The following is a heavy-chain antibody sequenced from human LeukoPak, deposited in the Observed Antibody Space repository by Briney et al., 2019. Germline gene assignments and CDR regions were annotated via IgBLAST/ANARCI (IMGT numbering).Heavy chain of an antibody. CDR2: IYYSGST. D-gene: IGHD6-13*01. J-gene: IGHJ4*02. Sequence: SETLSLTCTVSGGSISSGDYYWSWIRQPPGKGLEWIGYIYYSGSTYYNPSLKSRVTMSVDTSKNQFSLKLSSVTAADTAVYYCAREGHGAAGGFDYWGQGTLVTVSS. V-gene: IGHV4-30-4*01. CDR1: GGSISSGDYY. CDR3: AREGHGAAGGFDY.